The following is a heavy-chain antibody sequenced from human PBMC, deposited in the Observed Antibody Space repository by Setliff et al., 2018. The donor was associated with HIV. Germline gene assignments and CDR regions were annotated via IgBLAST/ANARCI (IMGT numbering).Heavy chain of an antibody. J-gene: IGHJ6*02. CDR2: IYYSGST. V-gene: IGHV4-39*07. CDR3: ARTRTTGNYYYGMDV. CDR1: GGSISTTYYY. Sequence: PSETLSLTCTVSGGSISTTYYYWGWIRQPPGKGLEWIGRIYYSGSTYYNPSLKSRVTISADTSKNQFSLKLSSVTAADTAVYYCARTRTTGNYYYGMDVWGQGTTVTVSS. D-gene: IGHD1-1*01.